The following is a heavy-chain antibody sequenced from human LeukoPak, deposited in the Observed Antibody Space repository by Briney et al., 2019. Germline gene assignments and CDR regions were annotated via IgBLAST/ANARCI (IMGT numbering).Heavy chain of an antibody. J-gene: IGHJ5*02. CDR3: ARVFQGIVLDA. Sequence: GGSLRLSCAASGFTFSSYWMHWVRQAPGKGLEWVSRINSDGDITSYADTVKGRFTITRDNAKNTLYLQMNSLRPEDTAVYYCARVFQGIVLDAWGQGTLVTVSS. CDR2: INSDGDIT. CDR1: GFTFSSYW. V-gene: IGHV3-74*01. D-gene: IGHD2-8*01.